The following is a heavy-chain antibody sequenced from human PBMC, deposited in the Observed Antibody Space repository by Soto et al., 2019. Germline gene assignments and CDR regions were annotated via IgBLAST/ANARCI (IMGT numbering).Heavy chain of an antibody. V-gene: IGHV3-33*01. CDR1: GFTFSSYG. J-gene: IGHJ4*02. CDR3: ASSNDMYYFDY. CDR2: IWYDGSNK. D-gene: IGHD6-13*01. Sequence: GGSLRLSCAASGFTFSSYGMHWVRQAPGKGLEWVAVIWYDGSNKYYADSVKGRFTISRDNSKNTLYLQMNSLRAEDTAVYYCASSNDMYYFDYWGQGTLVTVSS.